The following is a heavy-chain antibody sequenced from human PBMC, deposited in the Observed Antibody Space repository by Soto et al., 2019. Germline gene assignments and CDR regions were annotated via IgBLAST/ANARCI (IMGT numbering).Heavy chain of an antibody. CDR2: IYYSGST. CDR3: ARGTAGGYYYYYMDV. J-gene: IGHJ6*03. Sequence: SETLSLTCTVSGGSISSYYWSWIRQPPGKGLEWIGYIYYSGSTNYNPSLKSRVTISVDTSKNQFSLKLSSVTAADTAVYYCARGTAGGYYYYYMDVWGKGTPVTVSS. D-gene: IGHD2-8*02. CDR1: GGSISSYY. V-gene: IGHV4-59*01.